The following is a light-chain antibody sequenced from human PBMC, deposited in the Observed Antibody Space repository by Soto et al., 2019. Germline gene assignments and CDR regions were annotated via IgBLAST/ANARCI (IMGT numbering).Light chain of an antibody. Sequence: DIVMTQSPVSLPVTPGEPASISCRSSQSLLHSNGYNCLDWYLQKPGQSPQLLIHLGSNRASGVPDRFSGSGSGTDFTLQSSRVEAEDVGLYYCMQALQTPLTFGGGNKVEIK. V-gene: IGKV2-28*01. CDR1: QSLLHSNGYNC. CDR3: MQALQTPLT. CDR2: LGS. J-gene: IGKJ4*01.